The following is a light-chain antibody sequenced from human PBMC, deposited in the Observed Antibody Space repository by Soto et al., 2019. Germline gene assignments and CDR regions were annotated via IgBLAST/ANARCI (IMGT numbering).Light chain of an antibody. Sequence: EIVMTQSPATLSVSPGERFTLSCRASQSVRSNLAWYQQKPGQAPRLLIYEASTRATGVPARFSGGGSGTEFTLTISSLQSEDFAVYYCQQHNVWPATFGQGTKVDIK. V-gene: IGKV3-15*01. CDR3: QQHNVWPAT. CDR2: EAS. J-gene: IGKJ1*01. CDR1: QSVRSN.